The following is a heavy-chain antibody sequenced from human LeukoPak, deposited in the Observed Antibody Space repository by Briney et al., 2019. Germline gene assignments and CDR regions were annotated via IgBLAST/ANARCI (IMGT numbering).Heavy chain of an antibody. CDR3: AREGYSSSFDY. J-gene: IGHJ4*02. Sequence: ASVKVSCKASGGTFSSYAISWVRQAPGQGLEWMGGIIPIFGTANYAQKFQGRVTITADESMSTAYMELSSLRSEDTAVYYCAREGYSSSFDYWGQGTLITVSS. CDR1: GGTFSSYA. V-gene: IGHV1-69*13. D-gene: IGHD6-13*01. CDR2: IIPIFGTA.